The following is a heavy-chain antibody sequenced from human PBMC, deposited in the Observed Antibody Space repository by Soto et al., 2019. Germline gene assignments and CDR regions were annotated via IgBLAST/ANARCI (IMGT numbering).Heavy chain of an antibody. Sequence: GGSLRLSCAASGFTFSSYAMSWVRQAPGKGLEWVSAISGSGGSTYYADSVKGRFTISRDNSKNTLYLQMNSLRAEDTAVYYCAKDRITIFGVVIRGTDYFDYWGQGTLVTVSS. CDR3: AKDRITIFGVVIRGTDYFDY. D-gene: IGHD3-3*01. CDR1: GFTFSSYA. V-gene: IGHV3-23*01. CDR2: ISGSGGST. J-gene: IGHJ4*02.